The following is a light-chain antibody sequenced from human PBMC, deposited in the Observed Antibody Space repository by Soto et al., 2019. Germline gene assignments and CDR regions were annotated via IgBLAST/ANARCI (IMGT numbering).Light chain of an antibody. CDR1: QSLLHRNGYKC. CDR3: MQALQTPLT. CDR2: LGS. V-gene: IGKV2-28*01. Sequence: DIVLTQSPLSLPVTPGEPASISCRSSQSLLHRNGYKCLDWYLQKPGQSPQLLIHLGSNRASGVPDRFSGSGSGTDFTLTISRVEAEDVGLYYCMQALQTPLTFGGGTKVDIK. J-gene: IGKJ4*01.